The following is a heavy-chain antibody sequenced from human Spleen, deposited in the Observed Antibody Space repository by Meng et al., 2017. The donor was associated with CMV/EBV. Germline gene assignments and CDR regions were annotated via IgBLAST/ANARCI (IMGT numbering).Heavy chain of an antibody. D-gene: IGHD3-22*01. V-gene: IGHV1-69*12. J-gene: IGHJ4*02. CDR1: EGTFSSYA. CDR2: IIPIFGTA. Sequence: QVQLWESGAEVKNPGSTVKVSCKASEGTFSSYAISWVRQAPGQGLEWMGGIIPIFGTANYAQKFQGRVTITADESTSTAYMELSSLRSEDTAVYYCARGYYDTMGYFDYWGQGTLVTVSS. CDR3: ARGYYDTMGYFDY.